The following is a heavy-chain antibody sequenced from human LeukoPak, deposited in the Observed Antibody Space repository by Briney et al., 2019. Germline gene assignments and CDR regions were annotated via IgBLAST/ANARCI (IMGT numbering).Heavy chain of an antibody. Sequence: ASVKVSCKASGYTFTTYDINWVRQATGQGLEWMGWMNPNSGNTGYAQKFKGRVTMTRDTSISTAYMELSRLRSDDTAVYYCAREELGYCSGGSCLNWFDPWGQGTLVTVSS. V-gene: IGHV1-8*01. CDR1: GYTFTTYD. CDR3: AREELGYCSGGSCLNWFDP. D-gene: IGHD2-15*01. J-gene: IGHJ5*02. CDR2: MNPNSGNT.